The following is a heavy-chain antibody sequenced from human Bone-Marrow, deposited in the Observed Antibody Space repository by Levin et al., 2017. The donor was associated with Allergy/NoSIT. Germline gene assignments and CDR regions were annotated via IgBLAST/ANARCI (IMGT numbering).Heavy chain of an antibody. J-gene: IGHJ4*02. CDR2: IYWDDDR. Sequence: SGPTLVKPTQTLTLTCSFSGFSLNTRGVGVGWIRQPPGKALEWLALIYWDDDRRFSPSLKSRLTITKDSARNQVVLTMTNMGPADTATYFCGNGPDYYDYAVTQFHFDYWGQGTLVTVSS. V-gene: IGHV2-5*02. CDR1: GFSLNTRGVG. D-gene: IGHD3-16*01. CDR3: GNGPDYYDYAVTQFHFDY.